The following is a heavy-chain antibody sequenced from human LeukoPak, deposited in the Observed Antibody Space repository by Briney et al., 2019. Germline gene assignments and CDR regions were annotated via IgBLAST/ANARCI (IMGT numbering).Heavy chain of an antibody. V-gene: IGHV3-48*03. J-gene: IGHJ6*03. CDR2: ISSSGSTI. CDR3: ARSARRDGYNFDYYYMDV. Sequence: GGSLRLSCAASGCTFSSYEMNWVRQAPGKGLEWVSYISSSGSTIYYADSVNGRFTISRDNAKNSLYLQMNSLRAEGTAVYYCARSARRDGYNFDYYYMDVWGKGTTVTISS. D-gene: IGHD5-24*01. CDR1: GCTFSSYE.